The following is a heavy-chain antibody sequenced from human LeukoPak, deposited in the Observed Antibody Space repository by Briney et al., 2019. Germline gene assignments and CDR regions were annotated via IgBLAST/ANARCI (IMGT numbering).Heavy chain of an antibody. V-gene: IGHV3-15*01. CDR1: GFTFSNAW. J-gene: IGHJ4*02. Sequence: PGGSLRLSCAASGFTFSNAWMSWVRQAPGKGLEWVGRIKSKTDGGTTDYAAPVKGRFTITRDDSKNTLYLQMNSLKTEDTAVYYCTTAPLFGELYYWGQGTLVTVSS. D-gene: IGHD3-10*01. CDR2: IKSKTDGGTT. CDR3: TTAPLFGELYY.